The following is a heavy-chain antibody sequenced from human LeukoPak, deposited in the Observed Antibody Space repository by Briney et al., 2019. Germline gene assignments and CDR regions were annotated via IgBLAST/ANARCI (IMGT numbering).Heavy chain of an antibody. CDR3: AREVSTVFWSGPDI. J-gene: IGHJ4*02. Sequence: SETLSLTCAVYGGSFSGYYWSWIRQPPGKGLEWIGEINHSGSTNHNPSLKSRVTISVDTSKNQFSLKLSSVTAADTAVYYCAREVSTVFWSGPDIWAQGTLVTVSS. CDR2: INHSGST. D-gene: IGHD3-3*01. V-gene: IGHV4-34*01. CDR1: GGSFSGYY.